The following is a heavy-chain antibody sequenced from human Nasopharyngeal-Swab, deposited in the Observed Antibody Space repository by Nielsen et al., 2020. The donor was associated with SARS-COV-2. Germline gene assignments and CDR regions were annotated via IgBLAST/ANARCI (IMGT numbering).Heavy chain of an antibody. Sequence: SETLSLTCTVSGGSISSYYWSWIRQPLGKGLEWIGYIYYSGSTNYNPSLKSRVTISVDTSKNQFSLKLSSVTAADTAVYYCARLGDSSGYYYPEYFQHWGQGTLVTVSS. CDR3: ARLGDSSGYYYPEYFQH. V-gene: IGHV4-59*08. D-gene: IGHD3-22*01. CDR1: GGSISSYY. CDR2: IYYSGST. J-gene: IGHJ1*01.